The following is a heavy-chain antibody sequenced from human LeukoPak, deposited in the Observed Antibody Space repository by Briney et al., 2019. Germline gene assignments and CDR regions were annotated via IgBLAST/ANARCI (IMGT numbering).Heavy chain of an antibody. V-gene: IGHV4-31*03. J-gene: IGHJ4*02. CDR1: GDSISSSGYY. CDR2: IYYSGST. Sequence: SETLSLTCTVSGDSISSSGYYWNWIRQHPGKGLEWIGYIYYSGSTYYNPSLKSRVTISVDTSRNQFSLTLTSVTAADTAVYYCARGVTMIVVWGQGTLVTVSS. CDR3: ARGVTMIVV. D-gene: IGHD3-22*01.